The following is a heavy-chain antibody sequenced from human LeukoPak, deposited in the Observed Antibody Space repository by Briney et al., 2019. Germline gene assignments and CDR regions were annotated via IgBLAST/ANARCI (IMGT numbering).Heavy chain of an antibody. V-gene: IGHV3-7*01. Sequence: SGGSLRLSCAASGFTLSSYWMGWVRQAPGKGLEWVATIRQDGGEKYYVGSVEGRFTISRDNAQNSLYLQMNSLRVEDTAVYYCARDLGWYELDYWGQGTLDTVSS. J-gene: IGHJ4*02. CDR3: ARDLGWYELDY. D-gene: IGHD6-19*01. CDR2: IRQDGGEK. CDR1: GFTLSSYW.